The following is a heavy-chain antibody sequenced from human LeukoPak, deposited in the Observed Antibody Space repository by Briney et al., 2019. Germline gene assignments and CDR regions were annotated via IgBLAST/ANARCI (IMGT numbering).Heavy chain of an antibody. Sequence: GGSLRLSCAASAFTFSSYTMNWVRQAPGKGLEWVSSISSGSSYIYYADSVKGRFTISRDNSKNTLYLQMNSLRAEDTAVYYFAKGGPYDYWGQGTLVTVSS. J-gene: IGHJ4*02. CDR3: AKGGPYDY. CDR2: ISSGSSYI. D-gene: IGHD3-10*01. V-gene: IGHV3-21*04. CDR1: AFTFSSYT.